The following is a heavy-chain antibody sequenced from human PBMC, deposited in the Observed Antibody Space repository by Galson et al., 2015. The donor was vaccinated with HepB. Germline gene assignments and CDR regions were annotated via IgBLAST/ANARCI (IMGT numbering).Heavy chain of an antibody. D-gene: IGHD4-11*01. J-gene: IGHJ4*02. V-gene: IGHV3-30*04. CDR3: ARDSVAVTAGEVSSDY. CDR2: ISYDGSNK. CDR1: GFTFSSYA. Sequence: SLRLSCAASGFTFSSYAMHWVRQAPGKGLEWVAVISYDGSNKYYADSVKGRFTISRDNAKNSLYLQMNSLRDEDTAVYYRARDSVAVTAGEVSSDYWGQGTLVTVSS.